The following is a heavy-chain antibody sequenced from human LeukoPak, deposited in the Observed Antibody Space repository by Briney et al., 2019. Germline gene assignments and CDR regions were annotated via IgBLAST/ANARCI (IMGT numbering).Heavy chain of an antibody. CDR2: IYYSGGT. D-gene: IGHD5-18*01. Sequence: PETLSLTCTVSGGSIGSYYWSWIRQPPGKGLEWMGNIYYSGGTNYNPSPKSRVTISVDTSKNQFSLKLSSVPAADTAVYFCARQSHTSMDYYYGMDVWGQGTTVTVSS. J-gene: IGHJ6*02. CDR3: ARQSHTSMDYYYGMDV. CDR1: GGSIGSYY. V-gene: IGHV4-59*08.